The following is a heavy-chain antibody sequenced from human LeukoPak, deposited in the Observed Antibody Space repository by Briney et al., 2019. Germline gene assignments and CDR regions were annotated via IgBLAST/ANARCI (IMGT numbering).Heavy chain of an antibody. V-gene: IGHV4-39*01. Sequence: TSETLSLTCTVSGGSISSSIYYWGWIRQPPGKGLEWIGSIFYSGSTYYNPSLKSRVTISVDTSKNQFSLKLSSVTAADTAVYYCARQGSEFSYYMDVWGKGTTVTISS. D-gene: IGHD3-10*01. CDR1: GGSISSSIYY. J-gene: IGHJ6*03. CDR3: ARQGSEFSYYMDV. CDR2: IFYSGST.